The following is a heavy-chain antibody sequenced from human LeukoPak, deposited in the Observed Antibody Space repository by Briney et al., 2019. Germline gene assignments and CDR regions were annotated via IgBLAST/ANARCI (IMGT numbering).Heavy chain of an antibody. D-gene: IGHD1-26*01. Sequence: GESLKISCKGSGYSFTTYWIGWVRQMPGKGLEWMGIIYPGDSDTRYSPSFQGQVTISVDKSIRTAYLQCSSLKASDTAMYYCASASSGNYFWSYWGQGALVTVSS. CDR2: IYPGDSDT. J-gene: IGHJ4*02. CDR1: GYSFTTYW. CDR3: ASASSGNYFWSY. V-gene: IGHV5-51*01.